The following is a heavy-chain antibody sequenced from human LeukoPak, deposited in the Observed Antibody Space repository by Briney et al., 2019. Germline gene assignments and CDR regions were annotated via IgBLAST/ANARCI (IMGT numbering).Heavy chain of an antibody. D-gene: IGHD5-24*01. Sequence: PSETLSLTCTVPGGSISSYYWSWIRQPAGKGLEWIGRIYTSGSTNYNPSLKSRVTMSVDTSKNQFSLKLSSVTAADTAVYYCARTYNNYYYYYMDVWGKGTTVTVSS. CDR3: ARTYNNYYYYYMDV. V-gene: IGHV4-4*07. CDR1: GGSISSYY. CDR2: IYTSGST. J-gene: IGHJ6*03.